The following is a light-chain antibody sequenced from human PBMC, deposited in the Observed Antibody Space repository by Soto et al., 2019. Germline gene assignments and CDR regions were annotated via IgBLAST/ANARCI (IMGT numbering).Light chain of an antibody. CDR2: AAS. CDR1: QSISSY. CDR3: QQYDNLPLT. J-gene: IGKJ4*01. V-gene: IGKV1-33*01. Sequence: DIQMTQSTSSLSASVLEIATITCRASQSISSYLNWYQKKKGKAPKLLIYAASSLQSGVPSRFSGSGYGTDFTFTISSMQTEDIETYYCQQYDNLPLTFGGGTKVDIK.